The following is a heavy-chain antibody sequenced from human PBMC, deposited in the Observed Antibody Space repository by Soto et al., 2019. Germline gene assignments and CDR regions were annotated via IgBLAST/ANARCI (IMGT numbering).Heavy chain of an antibody. D-gene: IGHD4-17*01. V-gene: IGHV4-31*03. CDR3: ARGDRLPTPKVGDGDWYFDL. J-gene: IGHJ2*01. CDR1: GGSISSGGYY. CDR2: IYYSGST. Sequence: QVQLQESGPGLVKPSQTLSLTCTVSGGSISSGGYYWSWIRQHPGKGLEWIGYIYYSGSTYYNPSLKSRVTISVDTSKNQFSLKLSSVTAADTAVYYCARGDRLPTPKVGDGDWYFDLWGRGTLVTVSS.